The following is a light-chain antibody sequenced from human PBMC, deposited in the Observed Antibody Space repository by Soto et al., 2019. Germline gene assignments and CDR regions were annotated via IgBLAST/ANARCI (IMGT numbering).Light chain of an antibody. CDR1: NMGSKS. CDR3: QVWDSSSDPRGV. Sequence: SYELTQPPSVSVAPGKTARITCGGNNMGSKSVHWYQQKPGQAPVLVIYYDSDRPSAIPERFSGSNSGNTATLTISRVEAGDEADYYCQVWDSSSDPRGVFGTGTKLTVL. CDR2: YDS. J-gene: IGLJ1*01. V-gene: IGLV3-21*04.